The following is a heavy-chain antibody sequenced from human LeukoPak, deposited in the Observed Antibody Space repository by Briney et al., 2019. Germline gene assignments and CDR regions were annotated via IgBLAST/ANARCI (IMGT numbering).Heavy chain of an antibody. CDR2: INIGGTNT. V-gene: IGHV3-48*04. Sequence: GGSLRLSCAASGFTFSSSSMNWVRQAPGKGLEWLSYINIGGTNTHYADSVKGRFTISRDNAKKSLYLEMNNLRAEDTAVYYCATDGVGFDTWGQGVLVTVSS. J-gene: IGHJ5*02. CDR1: GFTFSSSS. CDR3: ATDGVGFDT.